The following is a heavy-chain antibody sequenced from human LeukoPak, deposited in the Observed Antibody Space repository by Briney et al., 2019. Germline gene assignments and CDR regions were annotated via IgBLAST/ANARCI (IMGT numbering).Heavy chain of an antibody. J-gene: IGHJ5*02. CDR3: ARVVVAATKWFDP. CDR1: GGSVSSGSYY. CDR2: IYYSRST. Sequence: SETLSLTCTVSGGSVSSGSYYWSWIRQPPGKGLEWIGYIYYSRSTNYSPSLESRVTISVDTSKNQFSLKLSSVTAADTAAYYCARVVVAATKWFDPWGQGTLVTVSS. D-gene: IGHD2-15*01. V-gene: IGHV4-61*01.